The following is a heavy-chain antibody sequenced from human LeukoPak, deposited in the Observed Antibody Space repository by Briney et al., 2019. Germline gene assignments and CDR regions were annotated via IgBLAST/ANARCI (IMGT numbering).Heavy chain of an antibody. CDR2: INHSGST. J-gene: IGHJ4*02. CDR3: ATLLAADLGF. V-gene: IGHV4-34*01. D-gene: IGHD6-25*01. CDR1: GGSISSYY. Sequence: SETLSLTCTVSGGSISSYYWGWIRQPPGEGLEWIGEINHSGSTNYNPSLKSRVTISVDTSKNQFSLNLNSVTAADTAVYYCATLLAADLGFWGQGTLVTVSS.